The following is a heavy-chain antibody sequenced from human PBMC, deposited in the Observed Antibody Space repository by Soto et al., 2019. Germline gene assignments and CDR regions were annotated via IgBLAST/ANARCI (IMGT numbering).Heavy chain of an antibody. CDR3: ARDRRDTSCYNCGMDV. CDR2: ISSSGSTI. J-gene: IGHJ6*02. CDR1: GFTFSSYE. V-gene: IGHV3-48*03. Sequence: HPGGSLRLSCAASGFTFSSYEMNWVRQAPGKGLEWVSYISSSGSTIYYADSVKGRFTISRDNAKNSLYLQMNSLRAEDTAVYYCARDRRDTSCYNCGMDVWGQGTTVTVSS. D-gene: IGHD2-2*02.